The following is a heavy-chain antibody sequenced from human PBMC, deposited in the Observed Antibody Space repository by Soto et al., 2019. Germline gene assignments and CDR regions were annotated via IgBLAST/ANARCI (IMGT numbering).Heavy chain of an antibody. CDR1: GGSVNNANYF. CDR2: IYYSGST. D-gene: IGHD4-17*01. Sequence: QVRLEESGPGLVKPSENLSLICSVSGGSVNNANYFWNWIRHHPENGLEWIGYIYYSGSTRYNPSFKTRPTLSIDTSKNQFSLRLNSVTVADTAVYFCARDADYGGSRGGMDVWGRGTTVTVSS. CDR3: ARDADYGGSRGGMDV. J-gene: IGHJ6*02. V-gene: IGHV4-31*03.